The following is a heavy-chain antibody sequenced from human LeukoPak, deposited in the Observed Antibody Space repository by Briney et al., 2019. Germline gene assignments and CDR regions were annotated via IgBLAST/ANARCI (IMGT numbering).Heavy chain of an antibody. D-gene: IGHD3-22*01. V-gene: IGHV1-2*02. CDR3: AREGSGYYYPSDY. CDR2: INPNSGGT. CDR1: GYTFTGYY. J-gene: IGHJ4*02. Sequence: ASVKVSCKASGYTFTGYYMHWVRQAPGQGLEWMGWINPNSGGTNYAQKFQGRVTMTRDTSISTAYMELSRLRSDDTAVYYCAREGSGYYYPSDYWGQGTLVTVSS.